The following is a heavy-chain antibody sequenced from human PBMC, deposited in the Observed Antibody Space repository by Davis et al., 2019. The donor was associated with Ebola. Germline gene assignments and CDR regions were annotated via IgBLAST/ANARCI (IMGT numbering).Heavy chain of an antibody. Sequence: GESLKISCAASGFTFSSYAMHWVRQAPGKGLEWVAVISYDGSNKYYADSVKGRFTISRDNSKNTLYLQMNSLRAEDTAVYYCARDQEGDYGDGMDVWGKGTTVTVSS. V-gene: IGHV3-30-3*01. D-gene: IGHD4-17*01. CDR2: ISYDGSNK. J-gene: IGHJ6*04. CDR3: ARDQEGDYGDGMDV. CDR1: GFTFSSYA.